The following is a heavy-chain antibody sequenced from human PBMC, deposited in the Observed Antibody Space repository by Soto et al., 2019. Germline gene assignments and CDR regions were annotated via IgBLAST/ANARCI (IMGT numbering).Heavy chain of an antibody. CDR2: ISRTSSAI. CDR1: GFTLSSYS. Sequence: EVQLVESGGALVQPGGSLRLSCAASGFTLSSYSMNWVRQAQGKGLDWVSYISRTSSAIYYADSVKGRFTISRDNANNLLFLQMNSLRDEDTAVYYCGRDGGYSGYDIDFWGQGTLVTVSS. J-gene: IGHJ4*02. V-gene: IGHV3-48*02. D-gene: IGHD5-12*01. CDR3: GRDGGYSGYDIDF.